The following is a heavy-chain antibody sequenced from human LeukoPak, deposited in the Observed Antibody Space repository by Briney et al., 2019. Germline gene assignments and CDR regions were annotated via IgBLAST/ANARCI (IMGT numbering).Heavy chain of an antibody. Sequence: GGSLRLSCAASGFTFSSYSMNWVRQAPGKGLEWVSSISSTSSYIYYADSVKGRFTISRDNAKNSLYLQMNSLRAEDTAVHYCARDYYGSGSYSALFEYWGQGTLVTVSS. D-gene: IGHD3-10*01. CDR2: ISSTSSYI. CDR1: GFTFSSYS. CDR3: ARDYYGSGSYSALFEY. J-gene: IGHJ4*02. V-gene: IGHV3-21*01.